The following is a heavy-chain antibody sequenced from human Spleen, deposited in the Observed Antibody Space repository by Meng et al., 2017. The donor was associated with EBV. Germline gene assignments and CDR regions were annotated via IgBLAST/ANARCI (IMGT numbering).Heavy chain of an antibody. Sequence: QVHLQESGPGLVKASGTLSLTCAVSGGSIRSVNWWSWVRQPPGKGLEWIADFFHSGNTNYNASLKSRVSISVDKSKNQFSLDLTSVTAADTAVYYCAAVLASTGTKWGQGTLVTVSS. D-gene: IGHD1-7*01. CDR2: FFHSGNT. CDR3: AAVLASTGTK. CDR1: GGSIRSVNW. V-gene: IGHV4-4*02. J-gene: IGHJ4*02.